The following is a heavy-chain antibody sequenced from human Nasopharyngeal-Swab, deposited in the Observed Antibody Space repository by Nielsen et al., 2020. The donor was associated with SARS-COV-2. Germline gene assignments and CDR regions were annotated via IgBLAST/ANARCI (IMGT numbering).Heavy chain of an antibody. CDR1: GFTCSSYS. Sequence: GGSLRLSCAASGFTCSSYSMNWVRQAPGKGLEWVSSISSSSSYIYYADSVKGRFTISRDNAKNSLYLQMNSLRAEDTAVYYCARVDGYSYGYYYYYYGMDVWGQGTTVTVSS. D-gene: IGHD5-18*01. CDR2: ISSSSSYI. J-gene: IGHJ6*02. CDR3: ARVDGYSYGYYYYYYGMDV. V-gene: IGHV3-21*01.